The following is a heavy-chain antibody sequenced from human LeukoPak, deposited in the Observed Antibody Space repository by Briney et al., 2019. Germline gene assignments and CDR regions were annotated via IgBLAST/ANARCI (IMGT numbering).Heavy chain of an antibody. CDR3: ARPAVAARQNDY. J-gene: IGHJ4*02. V-gene: IGHV4-59*08. CDR2: IYYSGST. Sequence: SETLALTCTVSGGSISSYYWSWIRQPPGKGLEWVGYIYYSGSTNYNPSLKSRVTISVDTSKNQFSLKLSSVTAADTAVYYGARPAVAARQNDYWGQGTLVTVSS. CDR1: GGSISSYY. D-gene: IGHD6-6*01.